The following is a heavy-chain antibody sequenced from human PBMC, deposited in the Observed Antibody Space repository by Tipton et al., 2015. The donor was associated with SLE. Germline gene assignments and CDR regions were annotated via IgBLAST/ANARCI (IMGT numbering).Heavy chain of an antibody. CDR1: DYSISSGYY. J-gene: IGHJ4*02. D-gene: IGHD6-19*01. V-gene: IGHV4-61*10. CDR2: IYYSGST. Sequence: TLSLTCAVSDYSISSGYYWGWIRQPAGKGMEWIGHIYYSGSTNYNPSLKSRVTIPVDTSTNQFSLKMSSVTAADTAVYYCASPGYSSGWTLFDYWGQGTLVTVSS. CDR3: ASPGYSSGWTLFDY.